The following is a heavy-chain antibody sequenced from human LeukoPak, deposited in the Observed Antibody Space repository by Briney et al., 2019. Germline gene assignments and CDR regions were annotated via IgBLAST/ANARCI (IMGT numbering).Heavy chain of an antibody. CDR1: SGSISSYY. D-gene: IGHD6-6*01. CDR2: IYYSGST. J-gene: IGHJ4*02. V-gene: IGHV4-59*01. CDR3: ARVGASSLYFDY. Sequence: SETLSLTCTVSSGSISSYYWSWIRQPPGKGLEWIGYIYYSGSTNYNPSLKSRVTISVDTSKNQFSLKLSSVTAADTAVYYCARVGASSLYFDYWGQGTLVTVSS.